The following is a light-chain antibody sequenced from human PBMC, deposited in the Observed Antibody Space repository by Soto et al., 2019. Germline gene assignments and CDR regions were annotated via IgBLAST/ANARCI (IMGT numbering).Light chain of an antibody. CDR1: SSDFYGFNY. CDR3: SSYTSGSTLYV. J-gene: IGLJ1*01. V-gene: IGLV2-14*01. Sequence: QAVVTQPASVSGSPGQSITISCTGTSSDFYGFNYVSWYQQLPGKAPKLLIYEVTSRPSGVSNRFSGSKSGNTASLTISGLLAEDEADYYCSSYTSGSTLYVFGTGTKVTVL. CDR2: EVT.